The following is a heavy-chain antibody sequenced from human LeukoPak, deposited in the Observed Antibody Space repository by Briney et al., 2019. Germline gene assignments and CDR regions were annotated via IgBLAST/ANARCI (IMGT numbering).Heavy chain of an antibody. V-gene: IGHV3-23*01. CDR3: AKNIRDQLLCGFDY. J-gene: IGHJ4*02. CDR1: GLTFDASA. Sequence: GGSLRLSCAASGLTFDASAMSWVRQAPGKGLEWVAVITGGGDSTYYAGSVKGRFTISRDNSKKTLFLQINSLRAVDTAVYYCAKNIRDQLLCGFDYWGQGVVVTVSS. D-gene: IGHD2-2*01. CDR2: ITGGGDST.